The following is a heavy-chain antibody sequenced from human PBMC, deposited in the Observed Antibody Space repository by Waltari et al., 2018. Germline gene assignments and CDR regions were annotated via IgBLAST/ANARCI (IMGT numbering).Heavy chain of an antibody. CDR3: ATGGTQWNSFDY. CDR1: GFTFIAYS. V-gene: IGHV3-48*01. Sequence: EVQLVESGGGLVQPGGSLRLSCAASGFTFIAYSMTWVRQAPGKGLEWVSHIGITGSPIYYADSVRGRFTMSRDTPKNSLYLQLNSLRAEDTAVYYCATGGTQWNSFDYWGQRALVTVSS. J-gene: IGHJ4*02. D-gene: IGHD6-19*01. CDR2: IGITGSPI.